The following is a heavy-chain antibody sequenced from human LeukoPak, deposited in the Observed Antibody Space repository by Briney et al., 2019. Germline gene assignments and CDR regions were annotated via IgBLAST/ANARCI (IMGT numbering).Heavy chain of an antibody. D-gene: IGHD1-26*01. V-gene: IGHV4-39*07. Sequence: SETLSLTCTVSGGSISSSSYYRGWVRQPPGKGLEWIGSIYYSGSTYYNPSLKSRVTISVDTSKNQFSLKLSSVTAADTAVYYCARDPIVGATPGSFDYWGQGTLVTVSS. CDR1: GGSISSSSYY. CDR3: ARDPIVGATPGSFDY. J-gene: IGHJ4*02. CDR2: IYYSGST.